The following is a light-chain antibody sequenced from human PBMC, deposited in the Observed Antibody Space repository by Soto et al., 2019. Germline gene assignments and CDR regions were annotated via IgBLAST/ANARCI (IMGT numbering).Light chain of an antibody. V-gene: IGKV1-27*01. Sequence: IQVSQSAFALSECVGDRVTITCRASQDIGNFLAWYQQKPGKVPKLLIYAASTLQSGVPSRFSGSGSGTDFTLTISSLQPEDVATYYCQKCKVAPFTFGGGTKVDIK. CDR3: QKCKVAPFT. CDR1: QDIGNF. CDR2: AAS. J-gene: IGKJ4*01.